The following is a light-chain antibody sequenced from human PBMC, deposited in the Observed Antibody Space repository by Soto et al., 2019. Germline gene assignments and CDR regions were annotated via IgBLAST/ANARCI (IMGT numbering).Light chain of an antibody. Sequence: EILLTQSPGTLSLSPGERATLSCRASQSVSSIFLAWYQQRPGQPPRLLIYGASTRATGVPDRFSGSGSGTDFTLTISRLEPEDFAVYYCQQYGNSPPSYTFGQGTKLEMK. V-gene: IGKV3-20*01. J-gene: IGKJ2*01. CDR2: GAS. CDR3: QQYGNSPPSYT. CDR1: QSVSSIF.